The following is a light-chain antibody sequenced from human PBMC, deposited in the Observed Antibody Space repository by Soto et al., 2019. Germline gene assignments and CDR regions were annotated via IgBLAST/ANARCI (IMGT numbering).Light chain of an antibody. CDR3: QQYGSSPLS. Sequence: EIVLTQSPGTLSLSPGERATLSCRASQSVSSSYLAWYQQKPGQAPRLLIYGASSRATGITDRFSGSGSGTDLTLTISRLETEDFAVYYCQQYGSSPLSCGGGTKVEIK. CDR1: QSVSSSY. V-gene: IGKV3-20*01. J-gene: IGKJ4*01. CDR2: GAS.